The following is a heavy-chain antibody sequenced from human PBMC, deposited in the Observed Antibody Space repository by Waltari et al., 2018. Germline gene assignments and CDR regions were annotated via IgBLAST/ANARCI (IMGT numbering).Heavy chain of an antibody. CDR3: ASRRGGAVEDYYYRDV. Sequence: QVQLVQSGAEVKKPGSSVKVSCKASGGTFSSYAISWVPQAPGQGLEWMGGIIPIFGTASYAQKFQGRVTITTDESTSTAYVELSSLRSEDTAVYYCASRRGGAVEDYYYRDVWGKGTTVTVSS. CDR2: IIPIFGTA. CDR1: GGTFSSYA. V-gene: IGHV1-69*05. D-gene: IGHD6-19*01. J-gene: IGHJ6*03.